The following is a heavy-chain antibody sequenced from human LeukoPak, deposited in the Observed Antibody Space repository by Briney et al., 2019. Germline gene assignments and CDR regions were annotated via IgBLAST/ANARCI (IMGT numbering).Heavy chain of an antibody. CDR1: GFSFSSYG. V-gene: IGHV3-33*01. CDR3: ARDYLVGANVEYYFDS. J-gene: IGHJ4*02. Sequence: GGSLRLSCAASGFSFSSYGIHWVRQAPGKGPEWVAVIWHDGSNKYYAGSVKGRFTISRDNSKNTLFLQMNSLRAEDTAVYFCARDYLVGANVEYYFDSWGQGTLVTVSS. CDR2: IWHDGSNK. D-gene: IGHD1-26*01.